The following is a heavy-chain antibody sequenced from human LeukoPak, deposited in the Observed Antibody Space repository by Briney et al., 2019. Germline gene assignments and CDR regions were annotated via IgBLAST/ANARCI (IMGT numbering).Heavy chain of an antibody. CDR2: INHSGST. V-gene: IGHV4-34*01. Sequence: SETLSLTCAVYGGSFSGYYWSWIRQPPGKGLEWIGEINHSGSTNYNPSLKSRVTISVDTSKNQFSLELSSVTAADTAVYYCARGGGGYYMDVWGKGTTVTISS. J-gene: IGHJ6*03. CDR3: ARGGGGYYMDV. D-gene: IGHD3-16*01. CDR1: GGSFSGYY.